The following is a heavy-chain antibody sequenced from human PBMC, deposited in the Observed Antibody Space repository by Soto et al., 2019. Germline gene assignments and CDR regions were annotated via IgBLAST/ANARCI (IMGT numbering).Heavy chain of an antibody. CDR2: ISSSGSTI. Sequence: LRLSCAASGFTFSDYYMSWIRQAPGKGLEWVSYISSSGSTIYYADSVKGRFTISRDNAKKSLYLQMNSLRAEDTAVYYCAREVTVFGVIIPTPMDVWGQGTTVTVSS. J-gene: IGHJ6*02. CDR3: AREVTVFGVIIPTPMDV. CDR1: GFTFSDYY. D-gene: IGHD3-3*01. V-gene: IGHV3-11*04.